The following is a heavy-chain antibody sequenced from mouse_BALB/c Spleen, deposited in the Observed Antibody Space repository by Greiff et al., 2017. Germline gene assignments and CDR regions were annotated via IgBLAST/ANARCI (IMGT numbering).Heavy chain of an antibody. CDR1: GFTFSSYG. J-gene: IGHJ4*01. D-gene: IGHD2-1*01. V-gene: IGHV5-6*01. Sequence: EVQGVESGGDLVKPGGSLKLSCAASGFTFSSYGMSWVRQTPDKRLEWVATISSGGSYTYYPDSVKGRFTISRDNAKNTLYLQMSSLRSEDTAMYYCARGDGNYDYAMDYWGQGTSVTVSS. CDR2: ISSGGSYT. CDR3: ARGDGNYDYAMDY.